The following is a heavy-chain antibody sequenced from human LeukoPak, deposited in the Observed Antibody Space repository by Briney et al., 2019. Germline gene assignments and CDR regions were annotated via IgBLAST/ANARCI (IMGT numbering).Heavy chain of an antibody. V-gene: IGHV3-11*04. CDR3: ARDRLNIIVVPAAIPIDY. J-gene: IGHJ4*02. Sequence: KPGGSLRLSCAASGFSFSVYYMSWVCPAPGRGREWGSYIISSGSTIYCEETVHGRFTSSTDNAKNSLYLQMNSLTAEDTAVYYCARDRLNIIVVPAAIPIDYWGQGTLVTVSS. D-gene: IGHD2-2*02. CDR1: GFSFSVYY. CDR2: IISSGSTI.